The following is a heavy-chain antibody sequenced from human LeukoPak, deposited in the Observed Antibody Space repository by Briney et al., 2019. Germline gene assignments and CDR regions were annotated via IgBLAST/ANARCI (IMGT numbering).Heavy chain of an antibody. V-gene: IGHV4-39*01. CDR1: GGSITRSSYY. D-gene: IGHD3-22*01. Sequence: SETLSLTCTVSGGSITRSSYYWAWIRQPPGKGLEWIGDMYYSGNTYYNPSLMSRVTISADSSKNQFSLNLTSVTAADTAVYYCARLEAHYDSSGYYSFDSDGMDVWGQGTTVTVSS. J-gene: IGHJ6*02. CDR2: MYYSGNT. CDR3: ARLEAHYDSSGYYSFDSDGMDV.